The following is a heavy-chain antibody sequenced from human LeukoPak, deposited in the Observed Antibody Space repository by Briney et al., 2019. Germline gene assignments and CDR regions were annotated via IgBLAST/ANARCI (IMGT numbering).Heavy chain of an antibody. V-gene: IGHV4-34*01. CDR2: INHSGST. CDR3: ARAGPWELLTKYYFDY. D-gene: IGHD1-26*01. Sequence: SETLSLTCAVYGGSFSGYYWSWIRQPPGKGLESIGEINHSGSTNYNPSLKSRGTISVDTSKNQFSLKLSPVTAADTAVYYCARAGPWELLTKYYFDYWGQGTLVTVSS. J-gene: IGHJ4*02. CDR1: GGSFSGYY.